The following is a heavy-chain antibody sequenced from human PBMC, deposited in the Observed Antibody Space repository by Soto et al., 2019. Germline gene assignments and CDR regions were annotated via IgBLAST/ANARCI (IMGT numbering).Heavy chain of an antibody. CDR3: ASPITGITNPRDYYYYVIDV. Sequence: ASVKVSCKASGGTFSSYAISWVRQAPGQGLEWMGGIIPIFGTANYAQKFQGRVTITADESTSTAYMELSSLRSEDTAVYYCASPITGITNPRDYYYYVIDVRAQRTTVTGSS. CDR1: GGTFSSYA. CDR2: IIPIFGTA. J-gene: IGHJ6*02. V-gene: IGHV1-69*13. D-gene: IGHD1-7*01.